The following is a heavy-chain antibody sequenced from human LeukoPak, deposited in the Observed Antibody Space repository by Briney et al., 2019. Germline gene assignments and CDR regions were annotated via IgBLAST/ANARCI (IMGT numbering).Heavy chain of an antibody. CDR2: IYPGDSDT. Sequence: GESLKISCKGSGYSFTSYWIGWVRQMPGKGLEWMGIIYPGDSDTRYSPSFQGQVTISADKSISTAYLQWSSLKASDTAMDYCERHDCSSTSCYSDYWGQGTLVTVSS. D-gene: IGHD2-2*01. V-gene: IGHV5-51*01. CDR3: ERHDCSSTSCYSDY. CDR1: GYSFTSYW. J-gene: IGHJ4*02.